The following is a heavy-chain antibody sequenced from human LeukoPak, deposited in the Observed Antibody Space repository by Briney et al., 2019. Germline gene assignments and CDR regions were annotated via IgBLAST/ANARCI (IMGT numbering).Heavy chain of an antibody. Sequence: SVKVSCKASGGTFSSYAISWVRQAPGQGLEWMGRIIPILGIANYAQKFQGRVTITADKSTSTAYMELSSLGSEDTAVYYCARDMGCSSTSCYRLFFDYWGQGTLVTVSS. CDR1: GGTFSSYA. CDR3: ARDMGCSSTSCYRLFFDY. J-gene: IGHJ4*02. D-gene: IGHD2-2*01. V-gene: IGHV1-69*04. CDR2: IIPILGIA.